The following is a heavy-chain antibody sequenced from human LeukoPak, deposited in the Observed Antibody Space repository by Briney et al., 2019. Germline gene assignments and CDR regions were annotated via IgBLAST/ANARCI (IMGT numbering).Heavy chain of an antibody. CDR2: IFTSGST. CDR3: AREERYCSSTSCYRGDWFDP. Sequence: SQTLSLTCTVSGGSISSGRYYWSWIRQPAGKGLEWIGRIFTSGSTNYNPSLKSRVTISIDTSKNQFSLKLSSVTAADTAVYYCAREERYCSSTSCYRGDWFDPWGQGTLVTVSS. CDR1: GGSISSGRYY. J-gene: IGHJ5*02. D-gene: IGHD2-2*02. V-gene: IGHV4-61*02.